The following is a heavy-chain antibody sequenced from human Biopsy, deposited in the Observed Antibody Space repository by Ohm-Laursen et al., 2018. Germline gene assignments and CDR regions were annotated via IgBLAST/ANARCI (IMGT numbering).Heavy chain of an antibody. CDR2: TYKGGNT. CDR1: GASITSYY. V-gene: IGHV4-4*07. CDR3: ARDLPSSYYYAMDV. Sequence: SETLSLTCTVSGASITSYYWSWIRQPAGKGLGWIGHTYKGGNTNHNPSLKSRVSMSVDTSKNQLSLTLRSVTAADTAVYYCARDLPSSYYYAMDVWGQGTTVTVSS. J-gene: IGHJ6*02.